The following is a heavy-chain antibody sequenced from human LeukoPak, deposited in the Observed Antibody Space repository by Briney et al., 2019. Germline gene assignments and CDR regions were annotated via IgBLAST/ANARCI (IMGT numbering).Heavy chain of an antibody. Sequence: PSGTLSLTCAVSGGSISSSNWWSWVRQPPGQGLEWIAEINHSGSTNYNPSLKSRVTISVDTSKTQFSLKLSSVTAADTAVYYCARGPRGLGMAGTFDYWGQGTLVTVSS. V-gene: IGHV4-4*02. CDR1: GGSISSSNW. CDR3: ARGPRGLGMAGTFDY. J-gene: IGHJ4*02. D-gene: IGHD6-19*01. CDR2: INHSGST.